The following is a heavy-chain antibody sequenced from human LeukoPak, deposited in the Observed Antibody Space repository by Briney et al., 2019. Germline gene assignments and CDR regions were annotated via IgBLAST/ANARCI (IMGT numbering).Heavy chain of an antibody. Sequence: GGSLRLSCAASGFTFSSYSMNWVRQAPGKGLEWVSSISSSSSYIYYADSVKGRFTISRDNAKNSLYLQMNSLRAEDTAVYYCARDFEQQLVPSFDYWGQEPWSPSPQ. CDR2: ISSSSSYI. CDR1: GFTFSSYS. D-gene: IGHD6-13*01. V-gene: IGHV3-21*01. CDR3: ARDFEQQLVPSFDY. J-gene: IGHJ4*01.